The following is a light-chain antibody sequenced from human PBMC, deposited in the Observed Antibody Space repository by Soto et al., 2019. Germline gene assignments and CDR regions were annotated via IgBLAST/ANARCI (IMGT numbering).Light chain of an antibody. CDR1: QGISNY. CDR2: AES. Sequence: DIQMTQSPSSLSASVGDIVTITCRASQGISNYLAWYQQKPGKVPKLLIYAESTLQSGVPYRFSGSGSGTDLNLTISRLQPEDFATYYCQKTYSTPQPCGQGTRLEIK. J-gene: IGKJ5*01. V-gene: IGKV1-27*01. CDR3: QKTYSTPQP.